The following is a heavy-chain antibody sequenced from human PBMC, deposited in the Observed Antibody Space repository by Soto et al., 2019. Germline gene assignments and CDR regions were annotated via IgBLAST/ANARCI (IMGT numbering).Heavy chain of an antibody. J-gene: IGHJ6*02. CDR2: ISAYNGNT. Sequence: ASVKVSCKASGYTFTSYGISWVRQAPGQGLEWMGWISAYNGNTNYAQKLQGRVTMTTDTSTSTAYMELRSLRSDDTAVYYCARDWYYDFWSGTYGMDVWGQGTTVTVSS. D-gene: IGHD3-3*01. CDR3: ARDWYYDFWSGTYGMDV. V-gene: IGHV1-18*04. CDR1: GYTFTSYG.